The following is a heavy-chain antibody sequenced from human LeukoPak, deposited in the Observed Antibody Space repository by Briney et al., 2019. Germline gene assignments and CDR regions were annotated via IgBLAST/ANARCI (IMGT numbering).Heavy chain of an antibody. Sequence: GASVKVSCKASGGTFSSYAISWVRQAPGQGLEWMGGIIPIFGTANYAQKFQGRVTITADESTSTAYMELSSLRSEDTAVYYCATGQGDIPVVTARHFDYWGQGTLVTVSS. D-gene: IGHD2-21*02. CDR2: IIPIFGTA. V-gene: IGHV1-69*13. CDR3: ATGQGDIPVVTARHFDY. CDR1: GGTFSSYA. J-gene: IGHJ4*02.